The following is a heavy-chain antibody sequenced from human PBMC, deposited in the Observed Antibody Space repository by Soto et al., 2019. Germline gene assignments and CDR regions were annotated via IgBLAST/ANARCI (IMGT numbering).Heavy chain of an antibody. D-gene: IGHD3-22*01. Sequence: EVQLLESGGGLVQPGGSLRLSCAASGFTFKLRAMNWARQAPGKGLEWVSTISYDGTATHYADSVRGRFTISRDNSQNTLALQMNTPRVEDTATYYCAIDDSTGYDPALDYWGQGSLVTVSS. CDR2: ISYDGTAT. J-gene: IGHJ4*02. CDR1: GFTFKLRA. V-gene: IGHV3-23*01. CDR3: AIDDSTGYDPALDY.